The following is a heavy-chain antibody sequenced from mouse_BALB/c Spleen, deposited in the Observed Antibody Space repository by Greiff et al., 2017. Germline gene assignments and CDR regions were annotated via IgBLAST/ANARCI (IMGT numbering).Heavy chain of an antibody. J-gene: IGHJ2*01. CDR1: GFNIKDTY. D-gene: IGHD2-14*01. CDR3: ARMGGYAFDY. V-gene: IGHV14-3*02. CDR2: IDPANGNT. Sequence: VQLKESGAELVRSGASVKLSCTASGFNIKDTYMHWVKQRPEQGLEWIGRIDPANGNTKYDPKFQGKATITADTSSNTAYLQLSSLTSEDTAVYYCARMGGYAFDYWGQGTTLTVSS.